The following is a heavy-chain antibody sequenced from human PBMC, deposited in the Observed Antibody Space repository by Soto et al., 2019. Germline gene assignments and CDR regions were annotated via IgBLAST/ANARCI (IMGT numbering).Heavy chain of an antibody. CDR3: ARGRPRNWSVYYPLNFAY. D-gene: IGHD3-3*01. J-gene: IGHJ4*02. CDR1: GYTFTSYG. Sequence: QVQLVQSGAEVKKPGASVKVSCKASGYTFTSYGISWVRQAPGQGLEWMGWISAYNGNTNYAQKLQGRVTMTTDTPTSKAYMELRILRSHNTALNYCARGRPRNWSVYYPLNFAYWAQGTVVT. CDR2: ISAYNGNT. V-gene: IGHV1-18*04.